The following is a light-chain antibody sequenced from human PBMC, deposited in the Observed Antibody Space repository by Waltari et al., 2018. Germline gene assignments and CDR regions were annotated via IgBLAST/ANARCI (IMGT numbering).Light chain of an antibody. CDR2: AAS. Sequence: TCRASQSISSNSNWSQQTAGKAPKILVSAASSLQRGVTSRFSGSGSGTDCTLTISSLQPEDFATYYCQQSYSTPFTFGPGTKVDIK. V-gene: IGKV1-39*01. CDR3: QQSYSTPFT. J-gene: IGKJ3*01. CDR1: QSISSN.